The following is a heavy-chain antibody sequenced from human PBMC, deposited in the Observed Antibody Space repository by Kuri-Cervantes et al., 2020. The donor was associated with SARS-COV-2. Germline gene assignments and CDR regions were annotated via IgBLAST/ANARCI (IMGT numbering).Heavy chain of an antibody. Sequence: SQTLSLTCAVYGGSFSDYYWSWIRQPPGKGLEWIGEINHSGSTNYNPSLKSRVTISVDTSKNQFSLKLSSVTAADTAVYYCAGTYYDFWSGYPYFDYWGQGTLVTVSS. D-gene: IGHD3-3*01. J-gene: IGHJ4*02. CDR1: GGSFSDYY. CDR2: INHSGST. V-gene: IGHV4-34*01. CDR3: AGTYYDFWSGYPYFDY.